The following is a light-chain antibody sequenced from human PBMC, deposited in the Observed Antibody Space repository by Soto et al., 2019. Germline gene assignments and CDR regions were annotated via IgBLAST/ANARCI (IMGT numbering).Light chain of an antibody. Sequence: EIVLTQSPATLSLSPGERATLSCRASQSVSSFLAWYQQKPGQAPRLLIYDASNRATGIPDRFSGSGSGTDFTLTISSVEPEDFAVYYCQKRSNWPPITFGQGTRLEIK. CDR1: QSVSSF. J-gene: IGKJ5*01. CDR2: DAS. CDR3: QKRSNWPPIT. V-gene: IGKV3-11*01.